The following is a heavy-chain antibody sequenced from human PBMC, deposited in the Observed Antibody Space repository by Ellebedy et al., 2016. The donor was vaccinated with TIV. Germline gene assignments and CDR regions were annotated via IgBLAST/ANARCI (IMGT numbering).Heavy chain of an antibody. CDR1: GFTFSSYG. V-gene: IGHV3-30*03. CDR3: ASPSGYVDY. Sequence: GESLKISXAASGFTFSSYGMHWVRQAPGKGLEWVAVISYDGSNKYYADSVKGRFTISRDNAKNSLYLQMNSLRAEDTAVYYCASPSGYVDYWGQGTLVTVSS. CDR2: ISYDGSNK. D-gene: IGHD1-26*01. J-gene: IGHJ4*02.